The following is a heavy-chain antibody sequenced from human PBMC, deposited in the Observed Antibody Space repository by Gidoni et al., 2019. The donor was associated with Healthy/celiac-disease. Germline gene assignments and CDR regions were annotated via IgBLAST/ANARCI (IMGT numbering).Heavy chain of an antibody. Sequence: QVQLQESGPGLVKPSETLSLTCTVSGGSLSSYYWSWIRQPPGKGLEWIGYIYYSGSTNYNPSLKSRVTISVDTSKNQFSLKLSSVTAADTAVYYCARGDYYGSGSSTFDYWGQGTLVTVSS. CDR3: ARGDYYGSGSSTFDY. D-gene: IGHD3-10*01. CDR1: GGSLSSYY. CDR2: IYYSGST. V-gene: IGHV4-59*01. J-gene: IGHJ4*02.